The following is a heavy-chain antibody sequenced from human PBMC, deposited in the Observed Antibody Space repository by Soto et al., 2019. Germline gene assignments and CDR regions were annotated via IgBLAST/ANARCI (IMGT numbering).Heavy chain of an antibody. V-gene: IGHV4-30-4*01. D-gene: IGHD2-2*02. CDR1: GGSISSGDYY. CDR2: IYYSGST. Sequence: SETLSLTCTVSGGSISSGDYYWSWIRQPPGKGLEWIGYIYYSGSTYYNPSLKGRVTISVDTSKNQFSLKLSSVTAADTAVYYCARGSTLRDIVVVPAAINGLGYNWFDPWGQGTLVTVSS. J-gene: IGHJ5*02. CDR3: ARGSTLRDIVVVPAAINGLGYNWFDP.